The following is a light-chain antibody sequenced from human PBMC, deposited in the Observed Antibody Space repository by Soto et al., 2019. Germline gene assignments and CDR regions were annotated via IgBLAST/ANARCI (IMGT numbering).Light chain of an antibody. J-gene: IGLJ3*02. CDR1: SSNIGAAYD. CDR2: GNN. CDR3: QSYDSSLSGWV. Sequence: QSVLTQPPSVSGAPGQKVTISCTRSSSNIGAAYDVHWYQHLPGTAPKLLIYGNNNRPSGVPDRFSGSKSGTSASLAITGXXXXXXXXXXXQSYDSSLSGWVFGGGTKVTV. V-gene: IGLV1-40*01.